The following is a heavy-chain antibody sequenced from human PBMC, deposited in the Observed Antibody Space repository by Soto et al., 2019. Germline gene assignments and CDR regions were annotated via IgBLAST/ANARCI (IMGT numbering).Heavy chain of an antibody. J-gene: IGHJ6*02. Sequence: EVQLVESGGGLVKPGGSLRLSCAASGFTFSSYSMNWVRQAPGKGLEWVSSISSSSSYIYYADSVKGRFTISRDNAKNSLYLQMNSLRAEDTAVYYCARGEDYGDYSDYYCGMDVWGQGTTVTVSS. CDR1: GFTFSSYS. D-gene: IGHD4-17*01. V-gene: IGHV3-21*01. CDR2: ISSSSSYI. CDR3: ARGEDYGDYSDYYCGMDV.